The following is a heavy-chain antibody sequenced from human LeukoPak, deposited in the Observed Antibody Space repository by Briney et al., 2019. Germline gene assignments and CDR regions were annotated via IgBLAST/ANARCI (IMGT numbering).Heavy chain of an antibody. CDR1: GFTFDDYA. CDR2: ISRNSGSI. D-gene: IGHD3-22*01. CDR3: AGSYDSSGYLNDAFDI. J-gene: IGHJ3*02. V-gene: IGHV3-9*01. Sequence: GGSLRLSCAASGFTFDDYAMHWVRQAPGKGLEWVSGISRNSGSIGYADSVKGRFTISRDNAKNSLYLQMNSLRAEDTALYYCAGSYDSSGYLNDAFDIWGQGTMVTVSS.